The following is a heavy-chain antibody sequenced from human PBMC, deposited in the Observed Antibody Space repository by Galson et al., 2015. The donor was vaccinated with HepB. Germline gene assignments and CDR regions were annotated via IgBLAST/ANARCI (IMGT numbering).Heavy chain of an antibody. Sequence: PALVKPTQTLTLTCTFSGFSLRNSGVGVGWIRQPPGEALEWLALIYWDDDQHFRPSLKSRLTITKDTSTNQVVLTMTNMDPVDTATYYCVHIAFGDHGLDVWGPGTTVTVSS. CDR2: IYWDDDQ. D-gene: IGHD3-10*01. CDR3: VHIAFGDHGLDV. CDR1: GFSLRNSGVG. V-gene: IGHV2-5*02. J-gene: IGHJ6*02.